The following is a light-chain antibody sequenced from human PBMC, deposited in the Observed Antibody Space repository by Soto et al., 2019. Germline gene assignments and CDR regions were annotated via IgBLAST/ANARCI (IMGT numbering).Light chain of an antibody. CDR1: QGISTY. CDR3: QKYNRAPFT. Sequence: DIQMTQSPSSLSASVGDRVTITCRASQGISTYLAWYQQKPGKVPKVLIYTASSLQSGVPSRFSGSGSETDFTLTISSLQPEDVATYYCQKYNRAPFTFGPGTKVDIK. J-gene: IGKJ3*01. V-gene: IGKV1-27*01. CDR2: TAS.